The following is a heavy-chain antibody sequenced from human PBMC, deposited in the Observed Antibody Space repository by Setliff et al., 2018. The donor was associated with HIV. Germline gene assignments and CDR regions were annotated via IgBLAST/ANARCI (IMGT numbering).Heavy chain of an antibody. CDR2: IIPILGIP. CDR1: GYTLTELS. J-gene: IGHJ4*02. V-gene: IGHV1-69*10. Sequence: SVKVSCKVFGYTLTELSRHWVRQAPGQGLEWMGGIIPILGIPNYAQKFQGRVTITADEITSTAYMELSSLRSEDTAVYHCARDNTVWSCDHWGQGTLVTVSS. D-gene: IGHD2-8*02. CDR3: ARDNTVWSCDH.